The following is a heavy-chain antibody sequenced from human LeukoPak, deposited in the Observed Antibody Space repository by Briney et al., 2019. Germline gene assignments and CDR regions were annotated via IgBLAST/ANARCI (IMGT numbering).Heavy chain of an antibody. Sequence: GGSLRLSCAASGFTFSSYGMHWVRQAPGKGLEWVAVIWYDGSDKYYADSVKGRFTISRDSSKNTLYLQMNSLRAEDTAVYYCAKDLEMATMDYWGQGTLVTVSS. D-gene: IGHD5-24*01. CDR3: AKDLEMATMDY. CDR1: GFTFSSYG. CDR2: IWYDGSDK. V-gene: IGHV3-33*06. J-gene: IGHJ4*02.